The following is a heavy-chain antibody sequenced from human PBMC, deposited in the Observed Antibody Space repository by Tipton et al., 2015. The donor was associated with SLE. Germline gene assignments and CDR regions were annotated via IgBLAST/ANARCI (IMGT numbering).Heavy chain of an antibody. CDR3: ASQYYDILTGYPYYFDY. CDR1: GGSISNSSYY. Sequence: TLSLTCTVSGGSISNSSYYWGWVRQPPGKGLEWIGSIYYSGSTYDNPSLKSRVTMSVDTSMNQFSLRLTSVTAADTAVYYCASQYYDILTGYPYYFDYWGQGTPVTVSS. V-gene: IGHV4-39*07. J-gene: IGHJ4*02. CDR2: IYYSGST. D-gene: IGHD3-9*01.